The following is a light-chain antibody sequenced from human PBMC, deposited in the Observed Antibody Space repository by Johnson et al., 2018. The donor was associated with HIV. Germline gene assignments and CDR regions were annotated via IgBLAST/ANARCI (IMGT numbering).Light chain of an antibody. CDR3: GTWDSSLSLYV. Sequence: QSILTQPPSVSAAPGQKVTISCSGSSSNIGNNYVSWYQQLPGTAPKLLIYDNNKRPSGIPDRFSGSKSGTSATLGITGLQTGDEADYYCGTWDSSLSLYVFGTGNKVTVL. CDR2: DNN. J-gene: IGLJ1*01. CDR1: SSNIGNNY. V-gene: IGLV1-51*01.